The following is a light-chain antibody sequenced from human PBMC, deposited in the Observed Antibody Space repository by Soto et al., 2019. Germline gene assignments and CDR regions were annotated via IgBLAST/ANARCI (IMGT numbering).Light chain of an antibody. V-gene: IGKV1-5*03. CDR1: QSISSW. CDR3: QQYNSYPWT. J-gene: IGKJ1*01. Sequence: DIQMTQSPSTLSASVGDRVTITCRASQSISSWLAWYQQKPGKAPKLLIYKASSLESGVPSRFSGSGSGTEFPRTISSLQPDDFTTYYCQQYNSYPWTFGQGTKVEIK. CDR2: KAS.